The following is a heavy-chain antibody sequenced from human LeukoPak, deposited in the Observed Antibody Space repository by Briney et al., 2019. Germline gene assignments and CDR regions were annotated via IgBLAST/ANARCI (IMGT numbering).Heavy chain of an antibody. CDR1: GGSISNYY. CDR2: IYYSGST. CDR3: ARVDCSGGSCYSFDY. Sequence: SETLSLTCTVSGGSISNYYWSWIRQPPEKGLEWIGYIYYSGSTNCNPSLKSRVAISVDTSKNQFSLKLSSVTAADTAVYYCARVDCSGGSCYSFDYWGQGTLVTVSS. J-gene: IGHJ4*02. V-gene: IGHV4-59*01. D-gene: IGHD2-15*01.